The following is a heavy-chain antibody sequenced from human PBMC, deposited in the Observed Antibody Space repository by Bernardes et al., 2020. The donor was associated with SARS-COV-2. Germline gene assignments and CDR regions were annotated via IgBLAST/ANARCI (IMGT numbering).Heavy chain of an antibody. CDR2: INPSGGST. D-gene: IGHD3-3*01. V-gene: IGHV1-46*01. J-gene: IGHJ6*02. CDR3: ARSLYYDFWSGYYTMGSEYGMDV. CDR1: GYTFTSYY. Sequence: ASVKVSCKASGYTFTSYYMHWVRQAPGQGLEWMGIINPSGGSTSYAQKFQGRVTMTRDTSTSTVYMELSSLRSEDTAVYYCARSLYYDFWSGYYTMGSEYGMDVWGQGTTVTVSS.